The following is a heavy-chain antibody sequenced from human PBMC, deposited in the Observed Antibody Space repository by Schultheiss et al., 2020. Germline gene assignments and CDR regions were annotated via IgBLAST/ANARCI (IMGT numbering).Heavy chain of an antibody. J-gene: IGHJ4*02. D-gene: IGHD2-15*01. Sequence: GESLKNSCKGSGYSFTSYWIGWVRQMPGKGLEWMGIIYPGDSDTRYSPSFQGQVTISADKSISTAYLQWSSLKASDTAMYYCATKLRGRYCSGGSCVGYWAEGTLSTVAS. CDR3: ATKLRGRYCSGGSCVGY. V-gene: IGHV5-51*01. CDR2: IYPGDSDT. CDR1: GYSFTSYW.